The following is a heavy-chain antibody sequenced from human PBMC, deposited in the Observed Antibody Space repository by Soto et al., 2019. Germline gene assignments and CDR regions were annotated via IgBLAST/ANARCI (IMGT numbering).Heavy chain of an antibody. D-gene: IGHD2-15*01. J-gene: IGHJ4*02. Sequence: GGSLRLSCAASGFTFSSYAMGGVRQGPGKGLEWVAVVSIGGSTHYADSVRGRFTISRDNSKNTLSLQMNSLTAEDTAVYFCAKRRGAGGDFDYWGQGALVTVSS. CDR1: GFTFSSYA. V-gene: IGHV3-23*01. CDR2: VSIGGST. CDR3: AKRRGAGGDFDY.